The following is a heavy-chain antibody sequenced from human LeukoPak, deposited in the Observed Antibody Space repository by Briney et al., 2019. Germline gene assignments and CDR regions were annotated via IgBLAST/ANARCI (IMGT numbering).Heavy chain of an antibody. CDR2: INHNSGGT. D-gene: IGHD3-9*01. CDR1: GYTFTSYG. Sequence: ASVKVSCKASGYTFTSYGISWVRQAPGQGLEWMGWINHNSGGTNYAQKFQGRVTMTRDTSISTAYMELSRLRSDDTAVYYCARESYDILTGYSFNWFDPWGQGTLVTVSS. V-gene: IGHV1-2*02. CDR3: ARESYDILTGYSFNWFDP. J-gene: IGHJ5*02.